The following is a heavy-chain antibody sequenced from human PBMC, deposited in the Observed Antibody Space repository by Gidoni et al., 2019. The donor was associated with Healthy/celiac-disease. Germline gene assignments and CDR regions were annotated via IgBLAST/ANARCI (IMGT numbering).Heavy chain of an antibody. D-gene: IGHD3-22*01. CDR1: GHSFTSYW. CDR3: ARFYYDSSGRHHYYMDV. CDR2: IYLGDSNT. Sequence: EVQLVQSGAEVKKPGESLKISCKGSGHSFTSYWVGWVRQMPGKGREWMGIIYLGDSNTKYSPSFQGQVTISADKSISTAYLQWSSLEASDTAMYYCARFYYDSSGRHHYYMDVWGKGTTVAVSS. J-gene: IGHJ6*03. V-gene: IGHV5-51*01.